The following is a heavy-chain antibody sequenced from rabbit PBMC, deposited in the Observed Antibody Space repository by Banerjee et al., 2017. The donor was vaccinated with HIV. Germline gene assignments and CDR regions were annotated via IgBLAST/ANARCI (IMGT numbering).Heavy chain of an antibody. V-gene: IGHV1S47*01. CDR2: IYNGDGST. Sequence: QQQLEESGGGLVKPGGTLTLTCKASGIDFSSYGVSWVRQAPGKGPEWIACIYNGDGSTYYASWAKGRFTISQTSSTTVTLQMTSLTAADTATYFCARDRGSGYAGGGLDLWGQGTLVTVS. J-gene: IGHJ4*01. D-gene: IGHD8-1*01. CDR1: GIDFSSYG. CDR3: ARDRGSGYAGGGLDL.